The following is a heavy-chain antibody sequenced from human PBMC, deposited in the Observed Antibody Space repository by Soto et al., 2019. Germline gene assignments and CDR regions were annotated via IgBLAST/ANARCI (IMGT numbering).Heavy chain of an antibody. V-gene: IGHV3-74*01. J-gene: IGHJ3*02. Sequence: GGSLRLSCAGSGYNFGGFWMHWVRQAPGKGLVWVSRIDNGGTNTVYADAVKGRVTISRDNAKNTLYLQMNSLRAEDTAVYYCAKDRGRPDAFNIWGQGTMVTVSS. CDR1: GYNFGGFW. CDR3: AKDRGRPDAFNI. D-gene: IGHD3-10*01. CDR2: IDNGGTNT.